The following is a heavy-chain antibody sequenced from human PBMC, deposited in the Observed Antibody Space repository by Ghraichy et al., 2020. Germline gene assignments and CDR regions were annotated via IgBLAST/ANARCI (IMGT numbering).Heavy chain of an antibody. CDR3: ASYHKAAAGYYYYYMDV. J-gene: IGHJ6*03. V-gene: IGHV4-59*01. D-gene: IGHD2-2*01. CDR2: IYYSGST. Sequence: SETLSLTCTVSGGSISSYYWSWIRQPPGKGLEWIGYIYYSGSTNYNPSLKSRVTISVDTSKNQFSLKLSSVTAADTAVYYCASYHKAAAGYYYYYMDVWGKGTTVTVSS. CDR1: GGSISSYY.